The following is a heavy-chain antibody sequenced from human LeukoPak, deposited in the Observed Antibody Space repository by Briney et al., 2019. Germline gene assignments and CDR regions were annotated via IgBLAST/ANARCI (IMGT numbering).Heavy chain of an antibody. CDR3: ARDRIIVGATGNWFDP. CDR2: IYYSGST. CDR1: GGSISSYY. V-gene: IGHV4-59*01. Sequence: SETLSLTCTVSGGSISSYYWSWIRQPPGKGLEWIGYIYYSGSTNYNPSLTSRVTISVDTSKNQFSLKLSSVTAADTAVYYCARDRIIVGATGNWFDPWGQGTLVTVSS. J-gene: IGHJ5*02. D-gene: IGHD1-26*01.